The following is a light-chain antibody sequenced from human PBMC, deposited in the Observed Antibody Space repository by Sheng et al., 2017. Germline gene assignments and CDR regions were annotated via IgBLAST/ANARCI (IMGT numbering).Light chain of an antibody. V-gene: IGKV1-6*01. CDR3: LQNYNYPPT. CDR2: AAS. Sequence: AIQMTQSPSSLSASVGDRVIIICRASQDIRDDLGWYQQKPGKAPKLLIYAASTLQSGVPSRFSGSGSATHFTLTISSLQPEDFATYYCLQNYNYPPTFGQGTKVEIK. J-gene: IGKJ1*01. CDR1: QDIRDD.